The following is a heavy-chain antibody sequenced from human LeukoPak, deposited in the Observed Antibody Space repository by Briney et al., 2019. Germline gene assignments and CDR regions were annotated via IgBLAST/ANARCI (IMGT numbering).Heavy chain of an antibody. CDR3: ARGVNGYNDF. Sequence: SETLSLTCTVSGDSTSRYYCSWIRQPPGKGLEWIGYIYYSGSTNYNPSLKSRVTISVDTSKNQFSLKLSSVTAADTAVYYCARGVNGYNDFWGQGTLVTVSS. V-gene: IGHV4-59*01. CDR1: GDSTSRYY. CDR2: IYYSGST. J-gene: IGHJ4*02. D-gene: IGHD5-24*01.